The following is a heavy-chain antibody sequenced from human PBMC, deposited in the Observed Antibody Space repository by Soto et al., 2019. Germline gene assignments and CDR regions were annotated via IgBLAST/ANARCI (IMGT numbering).Heavy chain of an antibody. J-gene: IGHJ4*02. D-gene: IGHD2-21*01. CDR2: MNPNSGGA. V-gene: IGHV1-8*01. CDR3: ARGGLVCGGADY. Sequence: QVLLVQSGADVRKPGASVKVSCKASGYTFTTYEITWVREATGQGLEWMGWMNPNSGGAIYAQQFQGRVTMTANTSISTAYLELSSLRSEDTAVYYCARGGLVCGGADYWGQGTLVTVSS. CDR1: GYTFTTYE.